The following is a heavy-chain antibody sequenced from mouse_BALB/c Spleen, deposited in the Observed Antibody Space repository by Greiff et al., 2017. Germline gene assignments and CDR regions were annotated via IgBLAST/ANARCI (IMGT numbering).Heavy chain of an antibody. D-gene: IGHD4-1*01. CDR1: GYTFTSYW. Sequence: QVQLQQSGAELAKPGASVKMSCKASGYTFTSYWMHWVKQRPGQGLEWIGYINPSTGYTEYNQKFKDKATLTADKSSSTAYMQLSSLTSEDSAVYYCARSAGTKAMDYWGQGTSVTVSS. CDR2: INPSTGYT. J-gene: IGHJ4*01. CDR3: ARSAGTKAMDY. V-gene: IGHV1-7*01.